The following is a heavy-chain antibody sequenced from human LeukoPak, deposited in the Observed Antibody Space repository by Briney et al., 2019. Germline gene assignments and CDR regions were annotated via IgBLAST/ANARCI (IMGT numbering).Heavy chain of an antibody. CDR2: ISSSSYI. J-gene: IGHJ4*02. D-gene: IGHD3-22*01. Sequence: GESLRLSCAASGFTFSSYSMNWVRQAPGKGLEWVSSISSSSYIYYSDSVKGRFTISRDNAKNSLYLQMNSLRAEDTAVYYCAREEGYYDSSGREFDYWGQGTLVTVSS. V-gene: IGHV3-21*01. CDR3: AREEGYYDSSGREFDY. CDR1: GFTFSSYS.